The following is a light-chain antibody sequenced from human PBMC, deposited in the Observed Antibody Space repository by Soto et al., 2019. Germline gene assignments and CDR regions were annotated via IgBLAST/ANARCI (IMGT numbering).Light chain of an antibody. CDR1: QSISRR. V-gene: IGKV1-5*01. CDR2: EAS. Sequence: DIPMTQSPSTLSASVGDSVTITCRASQSISRRLAWYQQKPGKAPKVLIYEASTLISGVPSRFSGSGSGTEFTLAISSLQPDDFATYHCQQYDSWSRTFGQGTRVEVK. CDR3: QQYDSWSRT. J-gene: IGKJ1*01.